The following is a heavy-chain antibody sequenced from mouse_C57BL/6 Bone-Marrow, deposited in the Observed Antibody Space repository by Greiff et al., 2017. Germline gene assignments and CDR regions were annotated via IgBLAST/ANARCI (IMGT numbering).Heavy chain of an antibody. D-gene: IGHD1-1*01. J-gene: IGHJ2*01. CDR1: GFNIKDYY. CDR3: TRSLIYYGTNY. CDR2: IDPEDGET. V-gene: IGHV14-2*01. Sequence: LVESGAELVKPGASVKLSCTASGFNIKDYYIHWVKQRTEQGLEWIGRIDPEDGETKYAPKFQDKATITADTSSNTAYLQLSILTSEDTAVYYCTRSLIYYGTNYWGQGTALTVSA.